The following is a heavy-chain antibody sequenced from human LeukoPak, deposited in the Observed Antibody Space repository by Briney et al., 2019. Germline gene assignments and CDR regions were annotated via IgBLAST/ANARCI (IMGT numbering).Heavy chain of an antibody. J-gene: IGHJ6*02. D-gene: IGHD3-10*01. V-gene: IGHV1-69*13. CDR1: GGTFSSYA. Sequence: SVKVSCKASGGTFSSYASSWVRQAPGQGLEWMGGIIPIFGTANYAQKFQGRVTITADESTSTAYMELSSLRSEDTAVYYCARWRFGELSYYYYYGMDVWGQGTTVTVSS. CDR2: IIPIFGTA. CDR3: ARWRFGELSYYYYYGMDV.